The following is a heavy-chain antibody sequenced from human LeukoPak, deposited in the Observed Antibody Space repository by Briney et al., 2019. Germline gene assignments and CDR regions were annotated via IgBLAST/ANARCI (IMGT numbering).Heavy chain of an antibody. D-gene: IGHD3-3*01. Sequence: GGSLRLSCAASGFTFGSYWMHWVRQAPGKGLVWVSRINSDGSSTSYADSVKGRFTISRDNAKNTLYLQMNSLRAEDTAVYYCARGARITIFGVVIEYYFDYWGQGTLVTVSS. CDR2: INSDGSST. V-gene: IGHV3-74*01. CDR3: ARGARITIFGVVIEYYFDY. CDR1: GFTFGSYW. J-gene: IGHJ4*02.